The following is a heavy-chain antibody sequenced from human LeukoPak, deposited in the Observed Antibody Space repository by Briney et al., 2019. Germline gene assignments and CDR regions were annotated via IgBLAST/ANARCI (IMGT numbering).Heavy chain of an antibody. V-gene: IGHV3-21*04. Sequence: GGSPRLSCAASGFTFSSYSMNWVRQAPGKGLEWVSSISSSSSYIYYADSVKGRFTISRDNAKNSLYLQMNSLRAEDTAVYYCAKVGLVVPAAIRGGTSDYWGQGTLVTVSS. CDR3: AKVGLVVPAAIRGGTSDY. CDR1: GFTFSSYS. J-gene: IGHJ4*02. D-gene: IGHD2-2*02. CDR2: ISSSSSYI.